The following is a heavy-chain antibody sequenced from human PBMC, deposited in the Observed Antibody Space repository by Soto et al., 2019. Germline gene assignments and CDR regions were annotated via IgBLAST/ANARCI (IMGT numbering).Heavy chain of an antibody. CDR1: GFIFDNYA. V-gene: IGHV3-23*01. CDR2: ISGGGGAT. Sequence: EVQLLESGGGLVQPGGSLRLSCAASGFIFDNYAMNWVRQAPGKGLEWISTISGGGGATYYADSVKGRFTISGDSSKRPVYLQMPSWRPKDPPIYYCAKINKGNFTNGGQGTKVTVSS. J-gene: IGHJ4*02. CDR3: AKINKGNFTN. D-gene: IGHD2-8*01.